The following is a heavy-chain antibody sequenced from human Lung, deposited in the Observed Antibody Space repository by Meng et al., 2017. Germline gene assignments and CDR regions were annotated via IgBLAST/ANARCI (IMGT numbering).Heavy chain of an antibody. Sequence: GQVRQWGAGLLKPSETLSLPCVVSGGSFSDYYWSWIRQPPGKGLEWIGEINHSGSTNYNPSLESRATISVDTSQNNLSLKLSSVTAADSAVYYCARGPTTMAHDFDYWGQGTLVTVSS. CDR2: INHSGST. CDR1: GGSFSDYY. D-gene: IGHD4-11*01. J-gene: IGHJ4*02. CDR3: ARGPTTMAHDFDY. V-gene: IGHV4-34*01.